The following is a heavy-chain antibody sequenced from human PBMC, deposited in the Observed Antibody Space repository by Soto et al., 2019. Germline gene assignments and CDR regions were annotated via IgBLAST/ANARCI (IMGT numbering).Heavy chain of an antibody. D-gene: IGHD3-22*01. CDR2: INAGNGNT. CDR1: GYTFTSYA. J-gene: IGHJ4*02. Sequence: GASVKVSCKASGYTFTSYAMHWVRQAPGQRLEWMGWINAGNGNTKYSQKFQGRVTITRDTSASTAYMELSSLRSEDTAVYYCASNYDSSGYSYWTFDYWGQGTLVTVS. CDR3: ASNYDSSGYSYWTFDY. V-gene: IGHV1-3*01.